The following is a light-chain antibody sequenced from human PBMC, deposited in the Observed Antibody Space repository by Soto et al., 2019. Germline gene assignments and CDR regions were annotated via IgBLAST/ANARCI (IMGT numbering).Light chain of an antibody. Sequence: DIQMTQSPSFVSASVGDRVTLTCRASQYISTWLAWYQQRLGEAPRLLIFSASTLKNGIPARFSGSGSGTDFTLTISGLQPDDFATYYCQQCRTSPFSFGPGTKVELK. CDR1: QYISTW. V-gene: IGKV1D-12*01. J-gene: IGKJ3*01. CDR3: QQCRTSPFS. CDR2: SAS.